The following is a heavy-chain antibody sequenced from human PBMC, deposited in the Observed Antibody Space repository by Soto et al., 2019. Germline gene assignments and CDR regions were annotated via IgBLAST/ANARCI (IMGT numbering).Heavy chain of an antibody. CDR1: FG. Sequence: FGGCCVSQKNGKGLEWMGIIYLGDSETRYSPSFEGQVTISADKSISTAYLQWNSLKASDTAIYYCERPGVAAQSRHTMDVWRNGTTVTVSP. CDR3: ERPGVAAQSRHTMDV. V-gene: IGHV5-51*01. CDR2: IYLGDSET. D-gene: IGHD6-13*01. J-gene: IGHJ6*04.